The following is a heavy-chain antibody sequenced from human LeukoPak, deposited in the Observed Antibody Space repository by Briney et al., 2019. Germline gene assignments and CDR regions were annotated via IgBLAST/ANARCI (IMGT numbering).Heavy chain of an antibody. V-gene: IGHV3-11*04. Sequence: GGSLRLSCAASGFTFSDYYMSWLRQAPGKGLEGVSYISSSGSTIYYADSVEGRFTISRDNAKNSLYLQMNSLRAEDTAVYYCASPAKTWDDAFDIWGQGAMVTVSS. D-gene: IGHD1-26*01. CDR2: ISSSGSTI. J-gene: IGHJ3*02. CDR3: ASPAKTWDDAFDI. CDR1: GFTFSDYY.